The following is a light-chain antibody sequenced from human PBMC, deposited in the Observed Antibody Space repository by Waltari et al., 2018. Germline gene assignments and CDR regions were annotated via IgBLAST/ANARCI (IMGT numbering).Light chain of an antibody. CDR1: QNIRGS. J-gene: IGKJ3*01. CDR2: AAS. Sequence: DIQMTQSPSSLSASVGDRVAITCRASQNIRGSLNWYRQKPGEAPKLLIYAASSLQSGVPSRFSGSGSGTDFTLTITSLQPDDFADYYCQQSSSTPFTFGPGTKVDI. V-gene: IGKV1-39*01. CDR3: QQSSSTPFT.